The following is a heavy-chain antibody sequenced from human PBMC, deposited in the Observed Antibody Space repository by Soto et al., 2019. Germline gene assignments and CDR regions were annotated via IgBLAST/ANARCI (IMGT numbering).Heavy chain of an antibody. CDR2: IYYSGST. V-gene: IGHV4-39*01. CDR3: ARHYSNYGNWFDP. CDR1: GGSISSSSYY. J-gene: IGHJ5*02. Sequence: QLQLQESGPGLVKPSETLSLTCTVSGGSISSSSYYWGWIRQPPGKGLEWIGRIYYSGSTYYNPSLKSRVTISVHTSKTHCSLKLSSGTAADTAVYYCARHYSNYGNWFDPWGQGTLVTVSS. D-gene: IGHD4-4*01.